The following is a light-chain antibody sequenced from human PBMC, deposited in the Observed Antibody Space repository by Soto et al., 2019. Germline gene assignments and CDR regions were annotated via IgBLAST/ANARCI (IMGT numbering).Light chain of an antibody. CDR2: AAS. CDR3: QQSYTTEDYT. Sequence: DIPLTQSPSTLSASVGDRVTITCRASQSISSYLDWYQQKPGKAPKLLIYAASSLQSGVPSRFSGSGSGTDFTLTISSLQPEDFATYYCQQSYTTEDYTFGQGTKLEIK. V-gene: IGKV1-39*01. CDR1: QSISSY. J-gene: IGKJ2*01.